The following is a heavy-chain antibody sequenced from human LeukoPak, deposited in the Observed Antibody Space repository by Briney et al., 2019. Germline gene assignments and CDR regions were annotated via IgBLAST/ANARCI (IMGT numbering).Heavy chain of an antibody. CDR1: GFSVSSNY. Sequence: GGSLRLSCAASGFSVSSNYMSWVRQAPGKGLEWISVLYISGSTYYADSVKGRFTISRDNSKNTLFLQMNSLGAEDTAVYYCARDPGTGYPIDYWGQGTLVTVSS. D-gene: IGHD3-9*01. CDR3: ARDPGTGYPIDY. J-gene: IGHJ4*02. CDR2: LYISGST. V-gene: IGHV3-53*01.